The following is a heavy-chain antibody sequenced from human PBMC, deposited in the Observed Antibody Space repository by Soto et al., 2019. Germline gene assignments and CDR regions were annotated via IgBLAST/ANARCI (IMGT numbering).Heavy chain of an antibody. CDR1: GFTFDDYA. J-gene: IGHJ4*02. V-gene: IGHV3-9*01. Sequence: EVQLVESGGGLVQPGRSLRLSCAASGFTFDDYAMHWVRQAPGKGLEWVSGISWNSGSIGYADSVKGRFTIPRYNAKNSLYLQMNSLRAEDPALYYCAKDFGGIAVAAYYFDYWGQGTLVTVSS. CDR2: ISWNSGSI. D-gene: IGHD6-19*01. CDR3: AKDFGGIAVAAYYFDY.